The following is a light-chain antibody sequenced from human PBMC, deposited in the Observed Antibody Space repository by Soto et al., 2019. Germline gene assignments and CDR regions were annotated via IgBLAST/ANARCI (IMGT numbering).Light chain of an antibody. CDR1: QSVSSSQ. CDR2: AAS. V-gene: IGKV3-20*01. CDR3: QHYANSVWT. Sequence: IVLTQSPDTLSLSPGERATLSCRASQSVSSSQLVWYQQKPGQAPRLLIYAASSRATGIPDRFSGSGSGTDVTITVSELETEDFAVYYCQHYANSVWTFGQGTKVEIK. J-gene: IGKJ1*01.